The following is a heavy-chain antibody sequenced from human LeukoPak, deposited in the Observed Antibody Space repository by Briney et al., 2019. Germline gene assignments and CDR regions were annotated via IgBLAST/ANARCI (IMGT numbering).Heavy chain of an antibody. CDR1: GFTFSSYG. Sequence: GGSLRLSCAASGFTFSSYGMHWVRQAPGKGLEWVAVIWYDGSNKYYADSVKGRFTISRDNAKNSLFLQLNSLRAEDTAVYYCARKTYYYDSGSYSKSYYFDYWGQGTLVTVSS. CDR3: ARKTYYYDSGSYSKSYYFDY. J-gene: IGHJ4*02. CDR2: IWYDGSNK. V-gene: IGHV3-33*01. D-gene: IGHD3-10*01.